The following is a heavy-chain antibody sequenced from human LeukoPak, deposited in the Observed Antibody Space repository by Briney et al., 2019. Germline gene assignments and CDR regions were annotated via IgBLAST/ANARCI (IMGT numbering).Heavy chain of an antibody. CDR2: INPNSGGT. D-gene: IGHD2-15*01. CDR1: GYTFTGYY. J-gene: IGHJ4*02. CDR3: ARGPRYCSGGSCYSAIDY. V-gene: IGHV1-2*06. Sequence: ASVKVSCKASGYTFTGYYMHWVRQAPGQGLEWMGRINPNSGGTNYAQKFQGRVTMTRDTSISTAYMELSRLRSDDTAVYYCARGPRYCSGGSCYSAIDYWGQGTLVTVSS.